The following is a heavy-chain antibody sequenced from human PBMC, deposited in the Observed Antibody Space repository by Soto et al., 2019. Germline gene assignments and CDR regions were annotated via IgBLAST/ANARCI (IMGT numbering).Heavy chain of an antibody. CDR3: AKESIFGVVIAPTNRLPSEFDP. J-gene: IGHJ5*02. Sequence: QVQLVESGGGVVQPGRSLRLSCAASGFTFSSYGMHWVRQAPGKGLEWVAVISYDGSNKYYADSVKGRFTISRDNFKNTLYLQMNSLRAEDTAVYYCAKESIFGVVIAPTNRLPSEFDPWGQGTLVTVSS. V-gene: IGHV3-30*18. CDR1: GFTFSSYG. CDR2: ISYDGSNK. D-gene: IGHD3-3*01.